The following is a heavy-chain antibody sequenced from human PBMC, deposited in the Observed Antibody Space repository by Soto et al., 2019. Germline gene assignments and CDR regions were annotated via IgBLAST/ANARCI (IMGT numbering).Heavy chain of an antibody. CDR3: TGFTVTSPLDFDN. J-gene: IGHJ4*02. D-gene: IGHD4-17*01. V-gene: IGHV1-2*04. CDR2: INPNSGGT. CDR1: GYTFTGYY. Sequence: ASVKVSCKASGYTFTGYYMHWVRQAPGQGLEWMGWINPNSGGTNYAQKFQGWVTMTRDTSISTAYMELSRLRSDDTAVYYCTGFTVTSPLDFDNWGQGTLVTVSS.